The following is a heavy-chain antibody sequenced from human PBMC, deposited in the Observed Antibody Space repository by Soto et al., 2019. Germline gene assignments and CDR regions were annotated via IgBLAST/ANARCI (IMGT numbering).Heavy chain of an antibody. V-gene: IGHV4-31*03. CDR1: GGSISSGGYY. Sequence: SETLSLTCTVSGGSISSGGYYWSWIRQHPGKGLEWTGYIYYSGSTYYNPSLKSRVTISVDTSKNQFSLKLSSVTAADTAVYYCARVFSDSSSFFDPWGQGTLVTVSS. CDR2: IYYSGST. CDR3: ARVFSDSSSFFDP. D-gene: IGHD6-13*01. J-gene: IGHJ5*02.